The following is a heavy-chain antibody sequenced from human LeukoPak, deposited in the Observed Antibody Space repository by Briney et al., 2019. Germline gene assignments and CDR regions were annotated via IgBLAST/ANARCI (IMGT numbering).Heavy chain of an antibody. V-gene: IGHV4-34*01. Sequence: SETLSRTCAVYGGTFSGYYWSWIRQPPGKGLEWIGEINHSGITNHNPSLKRRGAISVDTSKNQFSLKVSSVTAADTAVYFCARIRVTRADGDYSYGMDGWGQGTTVTVSS. CDR2: INHSGIT. CDR3: ARIRVTRADGDYSYGMDG. CDR1: GGTFSGYY. D-gene: IGHD4-11*01. J-gene: IGHJ6*02.